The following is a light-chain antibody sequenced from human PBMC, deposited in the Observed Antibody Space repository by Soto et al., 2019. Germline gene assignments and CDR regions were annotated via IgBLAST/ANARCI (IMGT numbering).Light chain of an antibody. CDR2: GAS. CDR1: QSVSSSY. CDR3: QQYGSSPPMYT. V-gene: IGKV3-20*01. Sequence: EIVLTQSPGTLSLSPGERATLSCRASQSVSSSYLAWYQQKPGQAPRLIIYGASSRATGIPDRFSGSGSGTAFTLTISRLEPEDFAVYYCQQYGSSPPMYTFGQGTKLEI. J-gene: IGKJ2*01.